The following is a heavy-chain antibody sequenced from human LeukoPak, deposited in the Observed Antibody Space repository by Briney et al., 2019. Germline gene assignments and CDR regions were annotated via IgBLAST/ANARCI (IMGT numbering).Heavy chain of an antibody. Sequence: SETLSLTCTVSGGSISTSNYYWGWLRQPPGKGLEWIGNIFYSGSTNYNPSLKSRVTISVDTSKNHFSLKLSSVSAAATAVYYCARGPWGDYESGWFDPWGQGTLVTVSS. CDR1: GGSISTSNYY. V-gene: IGHV4-61*03. J-gene: IGHJ5*02. CDR3: ARGPWGDYESGWFDP. CDR2: IFYSGST. D-gene: IGHD4-17*01.